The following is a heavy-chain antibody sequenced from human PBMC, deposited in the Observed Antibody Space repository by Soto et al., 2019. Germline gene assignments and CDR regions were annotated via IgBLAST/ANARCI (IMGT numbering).Heavy chain of an antibody. CDR2: INVDDST. CDR3: AKNYYFDH. CDR1: GFTFSAYA. Sequence: PGGSLRLSCAASGFTFSAYAMSWVRQAPGKGLEWVSSINVDDSTYYADSAKGRFTISRDNSKSTVFLELSSLRVEDTATFYCAKNYYFDHWGQGTQVTVSS. V-gene: IGHV3-23*01. J-gene: IGHJ4*02.